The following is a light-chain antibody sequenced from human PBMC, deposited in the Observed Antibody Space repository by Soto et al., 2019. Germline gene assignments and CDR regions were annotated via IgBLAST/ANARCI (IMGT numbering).Light chain of an antibody. Sequence: QSVLTQPASVSGSPGQSITISCTGTSSDVGGYNYVSWYQQHPGKAPKLMIYDVSNRPSGVSNRFSGSKSGNTASLTISGLQAEDEADYYCSSYTSSRRGVFGTGTKVTVL. CDR2: DVS. CDR1: SSDVGGYNY. CDR3: SSYTSSRRGV. J-gene: IGLJ1*01. V-gene: IGLV2-14*01.